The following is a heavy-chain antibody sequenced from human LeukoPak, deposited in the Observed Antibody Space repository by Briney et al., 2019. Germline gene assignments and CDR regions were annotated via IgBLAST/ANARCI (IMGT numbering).Heavy chain of an antibody. Sequence: SETLSLTCTVSGGSIRSSSYYWGWIRQPPGQGLEWIGSIYYSGSAYYNPSLKSRVTISVDTSKNQFSLKLSSVTAADTAVYYCARRGGSGSYYIAYWGQGTLVTVSS. V-gene: IGHV4-39*01. D-gene: IGHD3-10*01. CDR2: IYYSGSA. CDR1: GGSIRSSSYY. CDR3: ARRGGSGSYYIAY. J-gene: IGHJ4*02.